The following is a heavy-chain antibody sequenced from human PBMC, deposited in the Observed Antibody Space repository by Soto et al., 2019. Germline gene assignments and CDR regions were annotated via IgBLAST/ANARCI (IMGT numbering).Heavy chain of an antibody. CDR1: GFTFSNYA. CDR3: ARTTPLAAPGPLRGMDV. Sequence: QVQLVESGGGVVQPGRSLRLSCAASGFTFSNYAMYWVRQAPGKGLEWVALISYDGSNQYYADSVKGRFTISRDNSKNTLYLQMNSLRADDTAVYYCARTTPLAAPGPLRGMDVWGQGTTVTISS. V-gene: IGHV3-30-3*01. CDR2: ISYDGSNQ. D-gene: IGHD6-13*01. J-gene: IGHJ6*02.